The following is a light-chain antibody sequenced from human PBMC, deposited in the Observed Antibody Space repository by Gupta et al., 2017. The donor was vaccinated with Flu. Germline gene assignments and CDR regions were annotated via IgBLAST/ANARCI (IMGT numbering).Light chain of an antibody. CDR3: QSYDSDLFGSAI. CDR2: VDN. Sequence: TISCTGSSSNIGANYAVHWYQQLPGTAPKLLIYVDNNRPSGVPDRFSGSKSGTSAALAITGLQPEDEADYDCQSYDSDLFGSAIFGPGTTVTVL. V-gene: IGLV1-40*01. J-gene: IGLJ1*01. CDR1: SSNIGANYA.